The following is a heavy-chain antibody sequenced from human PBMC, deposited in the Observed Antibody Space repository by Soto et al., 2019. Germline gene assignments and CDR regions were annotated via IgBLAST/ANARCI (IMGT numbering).Heavy chain of an antibody. CDR2: ISSSSSTI. V-gene: IGHV3-48*02. D-gene: IGHD2-8*01. CDR1: GFTFSSYS. J-gene: IGHJ6*02. Sequence: PGGSLRLSCAASGFTFSSYSMNWVRQAPGKGLEWVSYISSSSSTIYYADSVKGRFTISRDNAKNSLYLQMNSLRDEDTAVYYCARDHIQLGYCTNGVRSHGGNYYYYYYGMDVWGQGTTVTVSS. CDR3: ARDHIQLGYCTNGVRSHGGNYYYYYYGMDV.